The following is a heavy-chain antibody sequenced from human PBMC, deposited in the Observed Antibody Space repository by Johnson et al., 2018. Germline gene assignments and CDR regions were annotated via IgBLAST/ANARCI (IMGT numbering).Heavy chain of an antibody. CDR2: MSTYSGSK. CDR1: GYTFTDSD. D-gene: IGHD3-10*01. Sequence: QVQLVQCGAEVKKHGASVMVSCKASGYTFTDSDINWVRQATGQGLEWMGWMSTYSGSKGYAPKFQGRVTLTMDTSISTAYMELRNLRSEDTAVYYCARPPYYNSGWGQGTLVTVSS. CDR3: ARPPYYNSG. V-gene: IGHV1-8*01. J-gene: IGHJ4*02.